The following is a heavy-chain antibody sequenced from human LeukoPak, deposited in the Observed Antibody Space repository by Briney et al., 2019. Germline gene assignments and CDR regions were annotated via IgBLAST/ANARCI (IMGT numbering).Heavy chain of an antibody. CDR1: GFTFSSYW. D-gene: IGHD3-22*01. J-gene: IGHJ3*02. Sequence: GGSLRLSCAASGFTFSSYWMHWVRQAPGKGLVWVSRINTDGSSTSYADSVKGRFTISRDNAKNTLYLQMNSLRAEDTAVYYCASDSNYDSNGAFDIWGQGTMVTVSS. CDR3: ASDSNYDSNGAFDI. CDR2: INTDGSST. V-gene: IGHV3-74*01.